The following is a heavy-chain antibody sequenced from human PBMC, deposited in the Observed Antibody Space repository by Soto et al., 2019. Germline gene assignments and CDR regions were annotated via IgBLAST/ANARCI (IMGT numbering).Heavy chain of an antibody. CDR2: ISAYNGNT. Sequence: GASVKVSCKASGYTFTSYGISWVRQAPGQGLEWMGWISAYNGNTNYAQKLQGRVTMTTDTSTSTAYMELRSLRSDDTAVYYCARILNYCSGGSCYPIGKYYYGMDVWGQGTTVTVSS. D-gene: IGHD2-15*01. CDR1: GYTFTSYG. CDR3: ARILNYCSGGSCYPIGKYYYGMDV. V-gene: IGHV1-18*01. J-gene: IGHJ6*02.